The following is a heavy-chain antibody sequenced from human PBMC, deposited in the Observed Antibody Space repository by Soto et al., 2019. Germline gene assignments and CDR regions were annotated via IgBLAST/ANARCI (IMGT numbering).Heavy chain of an antibody. V-gene: IGHV5-51*01. D-gene: IGHD3-10*01. CDR1: GYTFSKYW. J-gene: IGHJ4*02. CDR3: ARQGGEYNTMSDY. CDR2: IYPGHSDA. Sequence: GESLKISCKGSGYTFSKYWIGWVRQTPGKGLEWTGMIYPGHSDARYSPSFEGQVTFSVDKSINTAYLQWNSLKASDTAMYYCARQGGEYNTMSDYWGQGTLVTVSS.